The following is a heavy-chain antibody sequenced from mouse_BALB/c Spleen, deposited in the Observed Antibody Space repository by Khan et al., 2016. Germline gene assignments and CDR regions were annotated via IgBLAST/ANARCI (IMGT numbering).Heavy chain of an antibody. J-gene: IGHJ4*01. V-gene: IGHV3-2*02. D-gene: IGHD2-2*01. CDR2: ISYSGST. CDR3: AYYGYDYYAMDY. CDR1: GYSITSDYA. Sequence: EVQLQELGPGLVKPSQSLSLTCTVTGYSITSDYAWNWIRQFPGNKLEWMGYISYSGSTSYNPSLKSRISITRDTSKNQFFLQLNSVTTEDTATYYCAYYGYDYYAMDYWGQGTSVTVSS.